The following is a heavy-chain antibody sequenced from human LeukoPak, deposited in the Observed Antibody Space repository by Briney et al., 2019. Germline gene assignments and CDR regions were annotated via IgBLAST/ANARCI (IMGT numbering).Heavy chain of an antibody. J-gene: IGHJ4*02. Sequence: SETLSLTCTVSGGSISGYYWGWVRQPPGKGLEWIGSIYHSGSTYYNPSLKSRVTISVDTSKNQFSLKLTSVTAADTAVYYCARAIEVGAMTPFDYWGQGTLVTVSS. CDR1: GGSISGYY. CDR2: IYHSGST. CDR3: ARAIEVGAMTPFDY. V-gene: IGHV4-38-2*02. D-gene: IGHD1-26*01.